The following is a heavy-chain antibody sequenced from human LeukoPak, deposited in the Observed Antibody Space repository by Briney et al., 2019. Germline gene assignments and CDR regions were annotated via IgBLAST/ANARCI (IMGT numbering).Heavy chain of an antibody. CDR2: ISSSGSTI. V-gene: IGHV3-11*01. Sequence: GGSLRLSCAASGFTFSDYYMSWIRQAPGKGLEWVSYISSSGSTIYYADSVKGRFTISRDNAKNSLYLQMNSLRAEDTAVYYCARDFGYYYDSSGYYFAWFDPWGQGTLVTVSS. CDR1: GFTFSDYY. J-gene: IGHJ5*02. D-gene: IGHD3-22*01. CDR3: ARDFGYYYDSSGYYFAWFDP.